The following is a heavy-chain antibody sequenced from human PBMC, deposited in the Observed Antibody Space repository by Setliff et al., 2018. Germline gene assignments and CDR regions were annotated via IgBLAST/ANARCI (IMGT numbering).Heavy chain of an antibody. J-gene: IGHJ4*02. CDR1: GYSFTSYW. CDR2: IYPGDSDT. CDR3: AGAKREMRSYFDY. V-gene: IGHV5-51*01. Sequence: GESLKISCQGSGYSFTSYWIGWVRQMPGKGLEWMGIIYPGDSDTRYSPSFQGQVTISADKSISTAYLQWSSLKASDTAMYYCAGAKREMRSYFDYWGQGTLVTVSS.